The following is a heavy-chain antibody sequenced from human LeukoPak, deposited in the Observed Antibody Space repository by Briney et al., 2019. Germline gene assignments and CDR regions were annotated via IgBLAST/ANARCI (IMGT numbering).Heavy chain of an antibody. D-gene: IGHD4/OR15-4a*01. J-gene: IGHJ4*02. CDR1: GFTFCTYG. CDR2: ISYDGSNK. V-gene: IGHV3-30*03. CDR3: LVTCYGAIY. Sequence: GGARRLSWAASGFTFCTYGRHWVRQAPGKGLEGVAVISYDGSNKYYADSVKGRFTFSTDNSNTTLYLQMDSLRADDTAMYYCLVTCYGAIYWGQGTLVTVSS.